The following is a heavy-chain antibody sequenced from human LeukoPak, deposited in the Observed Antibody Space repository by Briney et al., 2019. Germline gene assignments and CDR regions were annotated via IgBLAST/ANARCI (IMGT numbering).Heavy chain of an antibody. V-gene: IGHV3-23*01. J-gene: IGHJ4*02. CDR1: GFTFSSYD. CDR3: AKDRGGGFDY. Sequence: PGGSLRLSCAASGFTFSSYDMSWVRQVPGKGLEWVSAISDSGGSTNYADSVKGRFTISRDNSKNTLYLQMNSLRAEDTAVYYCAKDRGGGFDYWGQGTLVTVSS. D-gene: IGHD3-10*01. CDR2: ISDSGGST.